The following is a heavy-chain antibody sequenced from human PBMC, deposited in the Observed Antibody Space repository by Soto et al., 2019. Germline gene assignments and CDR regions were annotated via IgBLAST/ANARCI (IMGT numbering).Heavy chain of an antibody. CDR3: ISHSPEDMIRT. V-gene: IGHV3-73*02. CDR1: GFTFSGSS. J-gene: IGHJ4*02. Sequence: EVQLVESGGGLVQPGGSLKLSCAASGFTFSGSSVHWVRQASGKGLVWVGRIRNKANSYATAYAASVRGRFTIPRDDSKNTAFLQMNSLNSEDTAVYYCISHSPEDMIRTWGQGTLVTVSS. CDR2: IRNKANSYAT. D-gene: IGHD2-15*01.